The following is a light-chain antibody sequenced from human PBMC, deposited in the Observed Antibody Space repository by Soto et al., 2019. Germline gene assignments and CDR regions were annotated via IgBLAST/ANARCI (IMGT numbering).Light chain of an antibody. CDR1: GGSIASSF. CDR2: SND. J-gene: IGLJ3*02. V-gene: IGLV6-57*04. CDR3: SSYTSSSTLDV. Sequence: NFMLTQPHSVSESPGKTVTMSCTRTGGSIASSFVQWYQQRPGRAPTTVIYSNDERPSGVPDRFSGSIDSSSNSASLTISGLTTEDEADYYCSSYTSSSTLDVFGGGTKLTVL.